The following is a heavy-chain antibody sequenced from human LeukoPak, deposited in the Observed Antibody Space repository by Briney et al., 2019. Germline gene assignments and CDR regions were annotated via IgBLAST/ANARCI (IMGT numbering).Heavy chain of an antibody. D-gene: IGHD2-15*01. CDR1: GYTFTGYY. V-gene: IGHV1-2*02. CDR3: ARVDGGQWYYFDY. CDR2: SNPNNGGT. Sequence: ASVKVSCKACGYTFTGYYMHWMRQAPGQGLEWMGWSNPNNGGTNYAQKFQGRVTMTLDTSISTAYMELNRLRSDDTAIYYCARVDGGQWYYFDYWGQGTLVTVSS. J-gene: IGHJ4*02.